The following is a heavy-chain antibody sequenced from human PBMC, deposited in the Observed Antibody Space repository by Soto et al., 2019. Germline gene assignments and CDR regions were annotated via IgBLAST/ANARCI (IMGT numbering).Heavy chain of an antibody. Sequence: QVQLQESGPGLVKPSQTLSLTCTVSGASISSGGYYWGWIRQHPGKGLEWIGFIYYIGTSYNNPSLETRIALTVDTANDHFSLTLTSVTEAVTAVYCCARVWSDVWSERYYWDFDLWGRGNLVTVSS. V-gene: IGHV4-31*03. J-gene: IGHJ2*01. D-gene: IGHD3-3*01. CDR2: IYYIGTS. CDR3: ARVWSDVWSERYYWDFDL. CDR1: GASISSGGYY.